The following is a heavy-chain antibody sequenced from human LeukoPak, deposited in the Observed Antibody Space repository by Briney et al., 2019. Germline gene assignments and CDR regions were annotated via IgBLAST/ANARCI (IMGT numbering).Heavy chain of an antibody. CDR1: GFTLSSSS. CDR2: ISSSSSTI. J-gene: IGHJ4*02. Sequence: GGSLRLSCAASGFTLSSSSMNWVRQAPGKGLDWVSYISSSSSTIYYADSVKGRFTISRDNAKNSLHLQMNSLRDEDTAVYYCARGSISWDYFGYWGQGTLITVSS. CDR3: ARGSISWDYFGY. V-gene: IGHV3-48*02. D-gene: IGHD6-13*01.